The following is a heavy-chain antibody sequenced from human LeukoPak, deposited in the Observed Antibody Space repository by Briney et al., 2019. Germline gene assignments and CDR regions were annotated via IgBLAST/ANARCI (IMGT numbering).Heavy chain of an antibody. V-gene: IGHV4-39*07. J-gene: IGHJ5*02. D-gene: IGHD6-13*01. CDR3: ARDRGSSWYRWFDP. Sequence: PSETLSLTCTVSGGSISSNSYYWGWIRQPPGKGLEWIGSIYYSGSTYYNPSLKSRVTISVDTSKNQFSLKLSSVTAADTAVYYCARDRGSSWYRWFDPWGQGTLVTVSS. CDR1: GGSISSNSYY. CDR2: IYYSGST.